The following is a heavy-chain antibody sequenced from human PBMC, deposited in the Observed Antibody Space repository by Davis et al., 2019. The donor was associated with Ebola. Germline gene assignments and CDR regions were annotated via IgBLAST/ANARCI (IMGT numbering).Heavy chain of an antibody. CDR3: ARGGLRFLEWLFYGMDV. CDR2: IYHSGST. D-gene: IGHD3-3*01. Sequence: SETLSLTCAVSGGSISSSNWWSWVRQPPGKGLEWIGEIYHSGSTNYNPSLKSRVTISVDTSKNQFSLKLSSVTAADTAVYYCARGGLRFLEWLFYGMDVWGQGTTVTVSS. CDR1: GGSISSSNW. V-gene: IGHV4-4*02. J-gene: IGHJ6*02.